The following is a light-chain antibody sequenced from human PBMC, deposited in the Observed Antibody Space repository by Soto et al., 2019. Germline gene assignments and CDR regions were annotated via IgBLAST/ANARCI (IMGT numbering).Light chain of an antibody. CDR1: QSVSRSY. V-gene: IGKV3-20*01. J-gene: IGKJ4*01. Sequence: EIVLTQSPDTLSLSPGERATLSCRASQSVSRSYVAWYQQKPGQAPRRLIFGASSRATGITDRFSGSGSGTDFTLTISRLEPEDFAVYYCQQYGRSPLTFGGGTKVEIK. CDR3: QQYGRSPLT. CDR2: GAS.